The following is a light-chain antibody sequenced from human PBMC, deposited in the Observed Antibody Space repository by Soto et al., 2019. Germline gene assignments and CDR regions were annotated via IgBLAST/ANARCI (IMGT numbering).Light chain of an antibody. J-gene: IGKJ4*01. CDR3: QQYGSSPLT. CDR1: QSVSSSY. V-gene: IGKV3-20*01. CDR2: GAS. Sequence: EIVLTQSPGTLSLSPGERATLSCRASQSVSSSYLAWDQQKPGQAPRLLIYGASSRATGIPDRFSGSGSGTDFILTISRLEPEDFAVYYCQQYGSSPLTFGGGTKVEIK.